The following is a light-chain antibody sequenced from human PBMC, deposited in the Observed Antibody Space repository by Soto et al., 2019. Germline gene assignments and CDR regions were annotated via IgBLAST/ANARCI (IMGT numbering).Light chain of an antibody. CDR3: SSYTSSSTLYV. J-gene: IGLJ1*01. V-gene: IGLV2-14*01. Sequence: QSALTQPASVSGSPGQSITISCTGTNSDISDYNYVSWYQQHPGKAPKLIIYEVSNRPSGVSTRFSGSKSGTTASLTISGLHAEDEADYYCSSYTSSSTLYVFGAGTKLTVL. CDR2: EVS. CDR1: NSDISDYNY.